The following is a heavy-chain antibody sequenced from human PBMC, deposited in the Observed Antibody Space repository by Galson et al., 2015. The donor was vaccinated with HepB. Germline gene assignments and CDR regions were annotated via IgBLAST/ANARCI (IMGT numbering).Heavy chain of an antibody. V-gene: IGHV3-23*01. CDR3: AKERSQSYSDC. Sequence: SLRLSCAASGFPLRNSGFTFFNYVMSWVRQAPGKGLEWVTAISGDASRTYYADSVKGRFTISRDNSKNTLYLQMNSLRVEDTAIYYCAKERSQSYSDCWGQGALVTVSS. CDR2: ISGDASRT. D-gene: IGHD3-10*01. J-gene: IGHJ4*02. CDR1: GFPLRNSGFTFFNYV.